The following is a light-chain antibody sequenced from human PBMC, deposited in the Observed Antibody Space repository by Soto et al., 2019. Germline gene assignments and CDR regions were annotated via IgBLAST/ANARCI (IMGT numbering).Light chain of an antibody. V-gene: IGLV1-47*01. CDR3: ATWDDSLSGWL. CDR1: SSNIGTNY. Sequence: QSVLTQPPSASGTPGQTVTISRSGSSSNIGTNYVYWYQHLPGTAPKLLINRTNQRPSGVPDRFSGSKSGTSASLAISGLRSEDAADYYCATWDDSLSGWLFGGGTKLTVL. J-gene: IGLJ3*02. CDR2: RTN.